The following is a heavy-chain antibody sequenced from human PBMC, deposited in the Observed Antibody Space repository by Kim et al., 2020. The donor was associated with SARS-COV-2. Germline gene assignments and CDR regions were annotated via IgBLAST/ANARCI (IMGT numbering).Heavy chain of an antibody. Sequence: GESLKISCKGSGYSFTSYWIGWVRQMPGKGLEWMGIIYPGDSDTRYSPSFQGQVTISADKSISTAYLQWSSLKASDTAMYYCARSLPDPYSTVAGPYSSSHAFDIWGQGTMVTVSS. D-gene: IGHD6-19*01. V-gene: IGHV5-51*01. CDR3: ARSLPDPYSTVAGPYSSSHAFDI. CDR2: IYPGDSDT. J-gene: IGHJ3*02. CDR1: GYSFTSYW.